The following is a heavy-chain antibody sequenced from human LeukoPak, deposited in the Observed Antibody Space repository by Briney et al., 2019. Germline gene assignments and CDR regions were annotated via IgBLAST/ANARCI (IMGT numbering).Heavy chain of an antibody. CDR2: MNEDGSQN. CDR3: ARGAIGVTSLDH. D-gene: IGHD4-11*01. J-gene: IGHJ4*02. V-gene: IGHV3-7*01. Sequence: GGSLRLSCAASGFTFSTFYMSWVRQAPGKGLEWVANMNEDGSQNYHVDSVRGRFTISRDNAKNSLYLQMNSLRAEDTAVYYCARGAIGVTSLDHWGQGALVTVSS. CDR1: GFTFSTFY.